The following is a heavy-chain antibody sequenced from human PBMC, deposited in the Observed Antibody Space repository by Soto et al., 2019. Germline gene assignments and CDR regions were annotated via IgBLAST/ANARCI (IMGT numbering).Heavy chain of an antibody. V-gene: IGHV1-46*01. CDR1: GSIFTNYN. J-gene: IGHJ4*02. CDR3: ARNDKSGLDY. Sequence: QVQLVQSGAEVKKPGASVKVSCKASGSIFTNYNMHWVRQPPELGLEWMGMINLTVGSTSHAQKFQGRVPMTRDTSTSTVYMELSSLRSEDTAVYYCARNDKSGLDYWGQGTLVTVSS. D-gene: IGHD3-22*01. CDR2: INLTVGST.